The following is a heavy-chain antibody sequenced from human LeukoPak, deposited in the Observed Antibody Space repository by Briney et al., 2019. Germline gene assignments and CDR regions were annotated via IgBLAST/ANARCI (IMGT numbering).Heavy chain of an antibody. CDR2: INSDGSST. D-gene: IGHD4-17*01. Sequence: PGGSLRLSCAASGFTFSSYWMHWVRQAPGKGLVWVSRINSDGSSTSYADSVKGRFTISRDNAKNTLYLQMNSLRAEDKAVYYCARDIRSDYGDPPGYWGQGTLVTVSS. CDR1: GFTFSSYW. J-gene: IGHJ4*02. CDR3: ARDIRSDYGDPPGY. V-gene: IGHV3-74*01.